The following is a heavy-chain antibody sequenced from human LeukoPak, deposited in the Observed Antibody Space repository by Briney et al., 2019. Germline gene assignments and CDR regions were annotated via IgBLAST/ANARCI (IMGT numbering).Heavy chain of an antibody. J-gene: IGHJ4*02. D-gene: IGHD2-15*01. V-gene: IGHV1-2*02. CDR2: INPNSGGT. CDR3: ARATGYCSGGSCYSWYYFDY. Sequence: ASVKVSCKASGYTFTGYYMHWVRQAPEQGLEWMGWINPNSGGTNYAQKFQGRVTMTRDTSISTAYMELSRLRSDDTAVYYCARATGYCSGGSCYSWYYFDYWGQGTLVTVSS. CDR1: GYTFTGYY.